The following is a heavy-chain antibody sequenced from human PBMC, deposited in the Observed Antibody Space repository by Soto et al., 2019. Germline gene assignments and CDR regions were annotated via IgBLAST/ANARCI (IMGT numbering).Heavy chain of an antibody. D-gene: IGHD2-2*01. J-gene: IGHJ5*02. CDR3: VRDGHCIQTSCDGNWFDP. V-gene: IGHV3-74*01. CDR2: INSDASHT. Sequence: EVQLVESGGGVVQPGGSLRLSCAASGVTFRTYWMHWIRQVPGKGLEWGSHINSDASHTYYAYSVLGRCTISRDNDNNTLHLEMQILTAEDTDVYYCVRDGHCIQTSCDGNWFDPWGQGTLVTVSS. CDR1: GVTFRTYW.